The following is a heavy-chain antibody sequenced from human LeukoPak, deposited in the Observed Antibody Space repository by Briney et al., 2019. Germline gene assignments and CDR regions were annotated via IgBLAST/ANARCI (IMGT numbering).Heavy chain of an antibody. Sequence: SETLSLTCTVSGGSISSSSYYWGWIRQPPGKGLEWIGSIYYSGSTNYNPSLKSRVTISVDTSKNQFSLKLSSVAAADTAVYFCARGPYSYDSSGAFDIWGQGTMVTVSS. V-gene: IGHV4-39*07. CDR1: GGSISSSSYY. CDR2: IYYSGST. J-gene: IGHJ3*02. D-gene: IGHD3-22*01. CDR3: ARGPYSYDSSGAFDI.